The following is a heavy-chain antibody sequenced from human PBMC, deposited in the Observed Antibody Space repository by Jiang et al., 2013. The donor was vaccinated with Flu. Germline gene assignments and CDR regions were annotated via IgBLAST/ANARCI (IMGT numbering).Heavy chain of an antibody. D-gene: IGHD3-10*01. CDR3: AREHWVTMVRGGRDHYYYYGMDV. CDR2: INTNTGNP. Sequence: VQSGSELKKPGASVKVSCKASGYTFTSYAMNWVRQAPGQGLEWMGWINTNTGNPTYAQGFTGRFVFSLDTSVSTAYLQISSLKAEDTAVYYCAREHWVTMVRGGRDHYYYYGMDVWGQGTTVTVS. CDR1: GYTFTSYA. J-gene: IGHJ6*02. V-gene: IGHV7-4-1*02.